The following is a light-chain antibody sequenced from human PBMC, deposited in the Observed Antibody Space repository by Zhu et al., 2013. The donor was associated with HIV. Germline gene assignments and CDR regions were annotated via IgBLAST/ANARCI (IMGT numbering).Light chain of an antibody. CDR3: QSHDTRLSVSL. Sequence: QSVLTQPPSVSAAPGQKVTISCSGSSSNIGMSYVSWYQQFPGTAPKLLIYDNNKRPSGIPDRFSGSKSGTSASLAITGLQAEDEGDYYCQSHDTRLSVSLFGGGTKLT. J-gene: IGLJ2*01. CDR2: DNN. V-gene: IGLV1-51*01. CDR1: SSNIGMSY.